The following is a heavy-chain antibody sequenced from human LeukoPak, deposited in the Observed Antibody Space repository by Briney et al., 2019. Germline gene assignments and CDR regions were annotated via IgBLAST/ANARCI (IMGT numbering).Heavy chain of an antibody. V-gene: IGHV4-39*01. D-gene: IGHD6-19*01. CDR2: IYYSGST. CDR3: ARHTGGAVAGTGLNY. Sequence: SSETLSLTCTVSGGSISSRGYYWGWIRQPPGKGLEWIGSIYYSGSTYYNPSLKSRVTISVDTSKNQFSLKLSSVTAADTAVYHCARHTGGAVAGTGLNYWGQGTLVTVSS. J-gene: IGHJ4*02. CDR1: GGSISSRGYY.